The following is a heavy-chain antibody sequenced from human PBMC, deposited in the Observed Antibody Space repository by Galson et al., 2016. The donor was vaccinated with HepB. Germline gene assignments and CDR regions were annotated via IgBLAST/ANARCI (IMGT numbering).Heavy chain of an antibody. Sequence: SLRLSCAASGFMFNIYGMHWVRQAPGKGLEWVAIISYHGSKKYYADSVKGRFTISRDNSKNTLYLQMNSLRAEDTAVYYCARELGVTTFSDYYYYVMDVWGQGTTVTVSS. CDR2: ISYHGSKK. V-gene: IGHV3-30*19. D-gene: IGHD4-17*01. CDR3: ARELGVTTFSDYYYYVMDV. J-gene: IGHJ6*02. CDR1: GFMFNIYG.